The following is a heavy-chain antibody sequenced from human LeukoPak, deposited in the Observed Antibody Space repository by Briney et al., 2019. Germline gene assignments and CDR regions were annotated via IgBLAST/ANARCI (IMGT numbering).Heavy chain of an antibody. CDR2: ISSSGSTT. CDR3: ARPEVVGGTYYYYYYMDV. V-gene: IGHV3-11*01. J-gene: IGHJ6*03. CDR1: GFTFSDYY. Sequence: PGGSLRLSCAASGFTFSDYYMSWIRQAPGKGLEWVSYISSSGSTTYYADSVKGRFTISRDNARNSLYLQMNTLRVEDTAVYFCARPEVVGGTYYYYYYMDVWGKGTTVTVSS. D-gene: IGHD2-15*01.